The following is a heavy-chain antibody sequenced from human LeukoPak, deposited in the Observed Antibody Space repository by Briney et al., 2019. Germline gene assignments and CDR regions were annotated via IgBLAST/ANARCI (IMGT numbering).Heavy chain of an antibody. D-gene: IGHD3-22*01. CDR3: ARTYITYYDSSGFEY. J-gene: IGHJ4*02. Sequence: PSETLSLTCTVSGGSISSYYWSWIRQPPGKGLEWIGYIYYSGSTNSNPSLKSRVTISLYTSTNQFSLKLSSVTAADKAVYYCARTYITYYDSSGFEYWGQGTLVTVSS. CDR2: IYYSGST. CDR1: GGSISSYY. V-gene: IGHV4-59*01.